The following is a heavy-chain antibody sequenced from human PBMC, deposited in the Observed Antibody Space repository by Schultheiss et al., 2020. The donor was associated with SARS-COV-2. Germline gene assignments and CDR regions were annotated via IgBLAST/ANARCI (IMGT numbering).Heavy chain of an antibody. V-gene: IGHV3-48*04. CDR1: GFTFSSYA. CDR2: ISSSGSTI. D-gene: IGHD3-22*01. Sequence: GGSLRLSCAASGFTFSSYAMHWVRQAPGKGLEWVSYISSSGSTIYYADSVKGRFTISRDNAKNSLYLQMNSLRAEDTAVYYCARDYYYDSSGYTRYYYYGMDVWGQGTTVTVSS. J-gene: IGHJ6*02. CDR3: ARDYYYDSSGYTRYYYYGMDV.